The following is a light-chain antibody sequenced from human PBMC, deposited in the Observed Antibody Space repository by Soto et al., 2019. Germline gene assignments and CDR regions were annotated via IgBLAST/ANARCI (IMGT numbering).Light chain of an antibody. CDR2: DVS. CDR1: HDIRDD. Sequence: DIQMTQSPSSLSASVGDRVTIRCRASHDIRDDLGWYQQKPGKAPKLLIYDVSSLQSGVPSRFSGSGSETEFTLTISSLLPDDFATYYCQQYNRYWTFGQGTKVDIK. CDR3: QQYNRYWT. V-gene: IGKV1-17*01. J-gene: IGKJ1*01.